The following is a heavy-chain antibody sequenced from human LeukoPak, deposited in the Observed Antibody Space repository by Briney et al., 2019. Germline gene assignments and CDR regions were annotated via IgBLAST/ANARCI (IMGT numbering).Heavy chain of an antibody. D-gene: IGHD3-3*01. J-gene: IGHJ4*02. CDR1: GFTFSSNW. V-gene: IGHV3-7*01. CDR3: ARPITIFGVVDY. CDR2: IKQDGSEK. Sequence: GGSLRLSCAASGFTFSSNWMSWVRQAPGKGLEWVANIKQDGSEKYYVDSVKGRFTISRDNAKNSLYLQMNSLRAEDTAVYYCARPITIFGVVDYWGQGTLVTVSS.